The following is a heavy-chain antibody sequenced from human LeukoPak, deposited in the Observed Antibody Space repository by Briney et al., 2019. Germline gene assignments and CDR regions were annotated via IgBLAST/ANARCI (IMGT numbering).Heavy chain of an antibody. Sequence: PGGSLRLSCAASGFTFSSYSMNWVRQAPGKGLEWVSAISGSGGSTYYADSVKGRFTISRDNSKNTLYLQMNSLRAEDTAVYYCAEAQSLIFGVVIGTPNNDAFDIWGQGTMVTVSS. CDR1: GFTFSSYS. CDR2: ISGSGGST. D-gene: IGHD3-3*01. CDR3: AEAQSLIFGVVIGTPNNDAFDI. J-gene: IGHJ3*02. V-gene: IGHV3-23*01.